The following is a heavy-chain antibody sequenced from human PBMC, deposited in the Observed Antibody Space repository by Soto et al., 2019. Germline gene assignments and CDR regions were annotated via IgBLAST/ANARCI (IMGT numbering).Heavy chain of an antibody. CDR3: ARDTGYDHDAFDI. D-gene: IGHD5-12*01. Sequence: QVQLVQSGAEVKKPGASVKVSCKASGYSFITSYHMHWVRQAPGQGLAWMGIINPTGSMTRYSQKFQGRLTMTRDTSTATDYMELSNLTSEDTAVYFCARDTGYDHDAFDICCQGTRVTVSS. J-gene: IGHJ3*02. CDR1: GYSFITSYH. CDR2: INPTGSMT. V-gene: IGHV1-46*01.